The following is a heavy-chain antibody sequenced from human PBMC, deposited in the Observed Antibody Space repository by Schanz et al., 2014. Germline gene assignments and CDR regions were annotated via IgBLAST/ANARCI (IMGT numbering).Heavy chain of an antibody. D-gene: IGHD1-1*01. CDR3: AKIERNED. CDR1: GFAFSSYG. CDR2: VSSDGNND. J-gene: IGHJ4*02. V-gene: IGHV3-30*18. Sequence: VQLLESGGGLIQPGGSLRLSCLASGFAFSSYGMNWLRQAPGKGLEWVALVSSDGNNDYYTDSVKGRFTISRDNSKNTLYLQMNSLRAEDTAVYFCAKIERNEDWGQGTLVTVSS.